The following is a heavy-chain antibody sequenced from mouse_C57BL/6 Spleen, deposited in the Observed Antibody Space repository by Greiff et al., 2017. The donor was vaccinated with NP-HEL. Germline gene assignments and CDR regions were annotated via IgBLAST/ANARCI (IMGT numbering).Heavy chain of an antibody. Sequence: VQLQQSGPELVKPGASVKMSCKASGYTFTDYNMHWVKQSHGKSLEWIGYINPNNGGTSYNQKFKGKATLTVNKSSSTAYMELRSLTSEDSAVYYCARDHDGYYTSFAYWGQGTLVTVSA. CDR1: GYTFTDYN. V-gene: IGHV1-22*01. D-gene: IGHD2-3*01. CDR3: ARDHDGYYTSFAY. CDR2: INPNNGGT. J-gene: IGHJ3*01.